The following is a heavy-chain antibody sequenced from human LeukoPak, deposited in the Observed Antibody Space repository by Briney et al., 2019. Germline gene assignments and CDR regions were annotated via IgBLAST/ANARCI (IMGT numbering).Heavy chain of an antibody. D-gene: IGHD2-15*01. CDR1: GFTFSRFW. J-gene: IGHJ3*02. CDR3: ARDVEVGTFDI. CDR2: IDQSGGRN. V-gene: IGHV3-7*05. Sequence: GGSLRLSCAASGFTFSRFWINWVRQAPGRGLEWVANIDQSGGRNNYVDSVKGRFTISRDNAKNSLFPEMSSLRADDTAVYFCARDVEVGTFDIWGQGKTVTVSS.